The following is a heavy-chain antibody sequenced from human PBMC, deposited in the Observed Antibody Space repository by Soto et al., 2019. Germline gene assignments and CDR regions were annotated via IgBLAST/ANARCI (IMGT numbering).Heavy chain of an antibody. D-gene: IGHD2-2*01. CDR1: GGTFSSYA. CDR3: ASPRVEVPAAPFDY. V-gene: IGHV1-69*01. Sequence: QVQLVQSGAEVKKPGSSVKVSCKASGGTFSSYAISWVRQAPGQGLEWMGGIIPIFGTANYAQKFQGRVTITADESTSTAYMELSSLISEDKAVYYCASPRVEVPAAPFDYWGQGTLVTVSS. CDR2: IIPIFGTA. J-gene: IGHJ4*02.